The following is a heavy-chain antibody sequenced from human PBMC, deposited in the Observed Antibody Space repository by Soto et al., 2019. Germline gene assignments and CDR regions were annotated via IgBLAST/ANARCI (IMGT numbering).Heavy chain of an antibody. J-gene: IGHJ4*02. D-gene: IGHD2-21*02. CDR3: ASADDFIDSFEY. Sequence: SETLSLTCTVSGGSISSGDFYWSWVRQPPGKGLELMGNIYYSGSTYYNPSLRSRAIMSVDTSQNQFSLKLSSLTAADTAVYFGASADDFIDSFEYWGQGALVTVSS. CDR1: GGSISSGDFY. CDR2: IYYSGST. V-gene: IGHV4-30-4*01.